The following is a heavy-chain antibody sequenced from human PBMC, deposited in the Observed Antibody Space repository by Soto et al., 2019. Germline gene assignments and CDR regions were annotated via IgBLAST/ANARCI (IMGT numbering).Heavy chain of an antibody. J-gene: IGHJ4*02. D-gene: IGHD5-12*01. CDR3: ARSEHGYNAFDY. Sequence: QVVLVESGGGVVQPGRSLRLSCAASGFVFSDYAMHWIRQAPGKGLEWLTFISFDGEDSYYADSVKGRFPISRDSSKNTLYLQMNSLRLEDTAVYYCARSEHGYNAFDYWGRGTLVTVSS. V-gene: IGHV3-30*04. CDR1: GFVFSDYA. CDR2: ISFDGEDS.